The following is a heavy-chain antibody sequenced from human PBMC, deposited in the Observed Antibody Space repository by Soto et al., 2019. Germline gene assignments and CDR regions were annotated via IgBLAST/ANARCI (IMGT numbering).Heavy chain of an antibody. J-gene: IGHJ4*02. Sequence: SETLSLTCSVSVDSIRSLGYSWFWIRQAPGRGLEWIGYVYPSGATYYNPSFRGRLTLSIDRSRNQFSLRSDDTAVYYCARVLMQAQYSSGWYGDFDYWGQGTLVTVSS. CDR2: VYPSGAT. CDR3: ARVLMQAQYSSGWYGDFDY. CDR1: VDSIRSLGYS. V-gene: IGHV4-30-2*01. D-gene: IGHD6-19*01.